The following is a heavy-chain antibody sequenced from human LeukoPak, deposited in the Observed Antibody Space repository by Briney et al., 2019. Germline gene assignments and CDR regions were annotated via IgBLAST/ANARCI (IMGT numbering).Heavy chain of an antibody. CDR1: GFTFSSYS. D-gene: IGHD3-3*01. CDR3: ARVAEYDFWSGYSDY. V-gene: IGHV3-21*01. J-gene: IGHJ4*02. CDR2: ISSSSSYI. Sequence: GGSLRLSCAASGFTFSSYSMNWVRQAPGKGLEWVSSISSSSSYIYHADSVEGRFTISRDNAKNSLYLQMNSLRAEDTAVYYCARVAEYDFWSGYSDYWGQGTLVTVSS.